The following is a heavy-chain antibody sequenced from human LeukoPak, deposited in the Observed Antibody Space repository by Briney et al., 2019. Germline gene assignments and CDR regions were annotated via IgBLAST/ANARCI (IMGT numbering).Heavy chain of an antibody. Sequence: SETLSLTCTVSGGSISSYYWSWIRQPAGKGLEWIGRIYTSENTNYNPSFKSRVTMSIDTSKSQFSLKLSSVTAADTAVYYCARVRSSSYYPPDYWGQGTLVTVSS. V-gene: IGHV4-4*07. CDR1: GGSISSYY. J-gene: IGHJ4*02. CDR2: IYTSENT. CDR3: ARVRSSSYYPPDY. D-gene: IGHD6-13*01.